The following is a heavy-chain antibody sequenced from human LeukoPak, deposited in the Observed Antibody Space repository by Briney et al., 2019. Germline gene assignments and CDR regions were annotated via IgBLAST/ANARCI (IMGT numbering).Heavy chain of an antibody. V-gene: IGHV1-2*02. D-gene: IGHD6-6*01. CDR2: INPNSGGT. Sequence: ASVKVSCKASGYTFTGYKMHWVRQAPGQGLEWMGSINPNSGGTSYVQRFQGRVSMTRDTSMSTAYMELNRLTSDDTAVYYCGRKSAARATSEFDYWGQGTLVTVSS. CDR1: GYTFTGYK. CDR3: GRKSAARATSEFDY. J-gene: IGHJ4*02.